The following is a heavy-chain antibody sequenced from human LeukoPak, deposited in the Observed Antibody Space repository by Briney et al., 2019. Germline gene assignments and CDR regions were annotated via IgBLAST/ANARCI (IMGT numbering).Heavy chain of an antibody. CDR2: ISGAGT. D-gene: IGHD3-10*01. V-gene: IGHV3-23*01. CDR3: AKGLTVVDY. Sequence: PGGSLRLSCAASGFTFSAYAMNWVRQVPGKGLEWVSTISGAGTFYADSVKGRFTISRDNSKDTLYLQMNSLRAEDTALYYCAKGLTVVDYCGQGALVIVSS. J-gene: IGHJ4*02. CDR1: GFTFSAYA.